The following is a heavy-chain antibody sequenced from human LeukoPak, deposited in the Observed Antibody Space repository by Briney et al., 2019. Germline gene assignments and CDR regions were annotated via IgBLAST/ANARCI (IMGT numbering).Heavy chain of an antibody. V-gene: IGHV4-31*03. CDR2: IYYSGST. J-gene: IGHJ4*02. D-gene: IGHD3-22*01. CDR3: ARARPRGNYYDSSGYSDLFDY. Sequence: SETLSLTCTVSGGSISSGGYYWSWIRQHPGKGLEWIGYIYYSGSTYYNPSLKSRVTISVDTSKNQFSLKLSSVTAADTAVYYCARARPRGNYYDSSGYSDLFDYWGQGTLVTVSS. CDR1: GGSISSGGYY.